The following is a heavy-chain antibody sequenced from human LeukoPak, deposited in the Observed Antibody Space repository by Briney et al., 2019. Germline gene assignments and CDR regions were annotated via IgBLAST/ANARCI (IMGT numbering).Heavy chain of an antibody. V-gene: IGHV1-2*02. D-gene: IGHD2-2*01. CDR3: ARNIVVVPAARSRFDP. CDR2: INPNSGGT. CDR1: GYTFTGYY. Sequence: ASVTVSCKASGYTFTGYYMHWVRQAPGQGLEWMGWINPNSGGTNYAQKFQGRVTMTRDTSISTAYMELSRLRSDDTAVYYCARNIVVVPAARSRFDPWGQGTLVTVSS. J-gene: IGHJ5*02.